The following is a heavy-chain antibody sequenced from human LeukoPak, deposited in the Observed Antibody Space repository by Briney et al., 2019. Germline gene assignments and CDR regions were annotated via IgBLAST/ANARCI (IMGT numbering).Heavy chain of an antibody. CDR1: GFTFSTYN. CDR2: ISSSGTYI. J-gene: IGHJ4*02. Sequence: TGGSLRLSCTASGFTFSTYNMNWVRQAPGKGLEWVSFISSSGTYIYYADSVKGRFTISRDNAKNSLYLQMNSLRAEDTAVYYCASLAVAGTETFDYWGQGTLVTVSS. V-gene: IGHV3-21*01. D-gene: IGHD6-19*01. CDR3: ASLAVAGTETFDY.